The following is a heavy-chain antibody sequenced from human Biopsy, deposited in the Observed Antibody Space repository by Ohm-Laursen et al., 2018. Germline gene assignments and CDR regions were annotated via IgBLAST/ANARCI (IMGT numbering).Heavy chain of an antibody. J-gene: IGHJ4*02. V-gene: IGHV1-69*11. D-gene: IGHD2-2*01. CDR3: AREAIGYQLPCDD. CDR1: GGPFNNHA. CDR2: IVPILGTV. Sequence: SVKVSCKASGGPFNNHAFSWVRQAPGQGLEWLGRIVPILGTVNYAQTFLGRVTITADSPTSTVDMELTSLTSDDTAVYFCAREAIGYQLPCDDWGQGTLVTVSS.